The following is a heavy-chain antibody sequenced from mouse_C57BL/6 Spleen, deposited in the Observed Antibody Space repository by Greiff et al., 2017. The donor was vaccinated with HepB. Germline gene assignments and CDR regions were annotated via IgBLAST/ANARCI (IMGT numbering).Heavy chain of an antibody. J-gene: IGHJ1*03. V-gene: IGHV1-26*01. Sequence: VQLQQSGPELVKPGASVKISCKASGYTFTDYYMNWVKQSHGKSLEWIGGINPNNGGTSYNQKFKGKATLTVDKSSRTAYMELRSLTSEDSAVYYCARYYGSSYEYFDVWGTGTTVTVSS. CDR3: ARYYGSSYEYFDV. CDR1: GYTFTDYY. CDR2: INPNNGGT. D-gene: IGHD1-1*01.